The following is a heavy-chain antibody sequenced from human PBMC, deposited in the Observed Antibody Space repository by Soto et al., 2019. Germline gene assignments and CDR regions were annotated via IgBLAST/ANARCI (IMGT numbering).Heavy chain of an antibody. CDR1: GGTFSDYA. D-gene: IGHD2-15*01. J-gene: IGHJ5*02. Sequence: QVQLVQSGAEVKKPGSSVKISCKAPGGTFSDYAISWVRQAPGQGREWMGGIIPIYGTSNYAQKFHDRVTLRADTSTSTAYMDLSSLRPEDTAVYYCARDLGGCSAGGCRYNWFDLWGQGTLVTVSS. V-gene: IGHV1-69*06. CDR3: ARDLGGCSAGGCRYNWFDL. CDR2: IIPIYGTS.